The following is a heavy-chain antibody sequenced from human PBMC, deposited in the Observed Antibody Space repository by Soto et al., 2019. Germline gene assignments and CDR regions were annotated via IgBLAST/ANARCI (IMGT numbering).Heavy chain of an antibody. CDR2: ISWNSGIV. J-gene: IGHJ5*02. D-gene: IGHD6-19*01. V-gene: IGHV3-9*01. CDR3: ARGPIAVAPGGWFDP. Sequence: PGGSLRLSCSASGFTFDDYVMHWVRQVPGKGLEWVSSISWNSGIVDYADSVKGRFTISRDNSKNSLYLQMNSLRVEDTALYYCARGPIAVAPGGWFDPWGQGTLVTVSS. CDR1: GFTFDDYV.